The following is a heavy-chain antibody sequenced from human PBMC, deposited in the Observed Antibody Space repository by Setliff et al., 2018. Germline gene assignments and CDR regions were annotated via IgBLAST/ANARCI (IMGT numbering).Heavy chain of an antibody. CDR2: TIPNFGTT. CDR3: AREGVDTRSSTDYRYYMDL. J-gene: IGHJ6*03. Sequence: SVKVSCKASGGTFSSYGISWVRQTPGQGLEWLGGTIPNFGTTNYAQEFQGRVTIITDESTSTAYMELSSLRFEDTAVYYCAREGVDTRSSTDYRYYMDLWGKGTTVTVSS. D-gene: IGHD5-18*01. CDR1: GGTFSSYG. V-gene: IGHV1-69*05.